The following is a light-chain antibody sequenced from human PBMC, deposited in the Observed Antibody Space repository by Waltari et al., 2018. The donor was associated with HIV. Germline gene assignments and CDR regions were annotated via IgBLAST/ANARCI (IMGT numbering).Light chain of an antibody. V-gene: IGLV3-1*01. CDR3: QPWDGSSVM. CDR1: NLGDKN. J-gene: IGLJ3*02. Sequence: SYEVTQPPSVSVSPGQTATISCSGANLGDKNVYWYQQKAGQSPVLVIYPENKRPSGITGRFSASQAGNTATLRISGSQIVEEADYYCQPWDGSSVMFGGGTKLTVL. CDR2: PEN.